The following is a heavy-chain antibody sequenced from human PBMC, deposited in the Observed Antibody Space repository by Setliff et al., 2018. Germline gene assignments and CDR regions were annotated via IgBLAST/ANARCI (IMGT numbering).Heavy chain of an antibody. CDR3: ARGEVVTALPNFDH. CDR2: IKSKTDGSDK. V-gene: IGHV3-30*09. Sequence: GESLKISCAASGFTFSTNAMNWVRQAPGKGLEWVGRIKSKTDGSDKFYADSVKGRFAISRDDSQNTLYLQMSSLRLEDTAIYYCARGEVVTALPNFDHWGQGTLVTVSS. D-gene: IGHD2-21*02. J-gene: IGHJ4*02. CDR1: GFTFSTNA.